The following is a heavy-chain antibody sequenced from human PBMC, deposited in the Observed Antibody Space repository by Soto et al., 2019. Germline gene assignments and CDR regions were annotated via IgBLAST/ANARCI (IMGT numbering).Heavy chain of an antibody. V-gene: IGHV1-8*01. Sequence: ASVKVSCKASGYTFTSYDINWVRQATGQGLEWMGWMNPNSGNTGYAQKFQGRVTMTRNTSISTAYMELSSLRSEDTAVYYCGGEGVRKLNTVSAPGGKGPLAPVS. D-gene: IGHD1-1*01. CDR1: GYTFTSYD. CDR2: MNPNSGNT. J-gene: IGHJ5*02. CDR3: GGEGVRKLNTVSAP.